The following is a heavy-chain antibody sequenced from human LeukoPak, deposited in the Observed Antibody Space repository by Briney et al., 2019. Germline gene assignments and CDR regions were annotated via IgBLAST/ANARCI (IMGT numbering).Heavy chain of an antibody. V-gene: IGHV3-7*01. Sequence: PGGSLRLSCAASGFTFSSHWMSWVRQAPGKGLEWVANIKQDGSEKYYVDSVKGRFTISRDNAKNSLYLQMNSLRAEDTAVYYCAREYDYYYMDVWGKGTTVTVSS. CDR2: IKQDGSEK. CDR3: AREYDYYYMDV. J-gene: IGHJ6*03. CDR1: GFTFSSHW.